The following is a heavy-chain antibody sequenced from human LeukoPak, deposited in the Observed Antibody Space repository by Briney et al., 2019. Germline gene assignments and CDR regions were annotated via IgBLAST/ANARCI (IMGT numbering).Heavy chain of an antibody. CDR3: ARIRPYYDILTGYYYYYYGMDV. CDR1: GGSISSGGYY. CDR2: IYYSGST. D-gene: IGHD3-9*01. Sequence: SETLSLTCTVSGGSISSGGYYWSWIRQHPGKGLEWIGYIYYSGSTYNNPSLKSRVTISVDTSKNQFSLKLSSVTAADTAVYYCARIRPYYDILTGYYYYYYGMDVWGQGTTVTVSS. V-gene: IGHV4-31*03. J-gene: IGHJ6*02.